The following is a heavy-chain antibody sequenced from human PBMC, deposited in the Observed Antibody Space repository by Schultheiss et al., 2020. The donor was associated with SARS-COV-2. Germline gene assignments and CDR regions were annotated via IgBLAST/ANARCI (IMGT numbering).Heavy chain of an antibody. D-gene: IGHD2-8*01. Sequence: SETLSLTCTVSGGSISSYYWSWIRQHPGKGLEWIGYIYYSGSTYYNPSLKSLVTISVDTSKNQFSLKLSSVTAADTAVYYCAAEGGMLGNYYYGMDVWGQGTTVTVSS. CDR2: IYYSGST. V-gene: IGHV4-59*12. CDR3: AAEGGMLGNYYYGMDV. J-gene: IGHJ6*02. CDR1: GGSISSYY.